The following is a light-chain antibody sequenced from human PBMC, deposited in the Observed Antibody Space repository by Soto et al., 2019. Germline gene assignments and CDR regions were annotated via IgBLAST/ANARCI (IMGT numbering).Light chain of an antibody. V-gene: IGKV3-11*01. Sequence: EIVLTQSPATLSLSPGKRTSLSCRASQSISVYLAWYQQKPGQAPRLLIYDASNRATGIPARFSGSGSGTDFTLTISSLEPEDFAIYYCHQRTKWPLTFGGGTKVEIK. J-gene: IGKJ4*01. CDR1: QSISVY. CDR2: DAS. CDR3: HQRTKWPLT.